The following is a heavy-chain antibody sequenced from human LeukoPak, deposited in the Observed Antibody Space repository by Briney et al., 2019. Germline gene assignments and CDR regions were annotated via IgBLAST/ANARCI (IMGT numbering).Heavy chain of an antibody. CDR2: IRYDGSDK. CDR3: AKDTPTTGYHLDS. V-gene: IGHV3-30*02. D-gene: IGHD1-1*01. Sequence: GGSLRLSCAASGFTLRGYGMHWVRQAPGKGLEWVAFIRYDGSDKSYADSVKGRFTISRDNSENTLYLQINSLRVEDTAVYYCAKDTPTTGYHLDSWGQGTLITVSS. J-gene: IGHJ4*02. CDR1: GFTLRGYG.